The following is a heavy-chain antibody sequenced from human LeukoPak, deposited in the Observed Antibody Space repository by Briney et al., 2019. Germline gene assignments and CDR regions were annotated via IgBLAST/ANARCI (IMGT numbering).Heavy chain of an antibody. Sequence: GGSLRLSCAASGFTFSSYAMSWVRQAPGKGLEWVSAISCSGGSTYYPASVKGRFTLSRDSSKHTLYLQMNSMRAEDTAVYYCAKRMPITVFEVVWAPYGMAVWGQGTTVTVSS. CDR2: ISCSGGST. D-gene: IGHD3-3*01. J-gene: IGHJ6*02. V-gene: IGHV3-23*01. CDR3: AKRMPITVFEVVWAPYGMAV. CDR1: GFTFSSYA.